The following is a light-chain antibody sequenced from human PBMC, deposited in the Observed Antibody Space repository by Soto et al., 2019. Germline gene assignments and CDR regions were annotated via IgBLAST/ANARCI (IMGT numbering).Light chain of an antibody. CDR2: GAS. V-gene: IGKV3-20*01. Sequence: SVLTQSPVTRSLSPWDIATLSCSSSQSVSSSYLAWYQQKPGQAPSLLIYGASRRATGIPDRFSGSGSGTDFTLTISRLEPEDFAVYYCQQYDSSPITFGQGTRLEIK. CDR1: QSVSSSY. CDR3: QQYDSSPIT. J-gene: IGKJ5*01.